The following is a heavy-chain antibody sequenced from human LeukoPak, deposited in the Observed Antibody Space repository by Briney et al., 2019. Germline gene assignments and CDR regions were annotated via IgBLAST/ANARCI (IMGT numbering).Heavy chain of an antibody. D-gene: IGHD3-22*01. Sequence: GASVKVSCKTSGYTFTNYGISWVRQAPGQGLEWMGWISAYNGNTNYAQKLQGRVTMTTDTSTSTAYMELRSLRSDDTAVYYCARGDYYDSSGSIDAFDIWGQGTMVTVSS. CDR3: ARGDYYDSSGSIDAFDI. CDR1: GYTFTNYG. V-gene: IGHV1-18*01. J-gene: IGHJ3*02. CDR2: ISAYNGNT.